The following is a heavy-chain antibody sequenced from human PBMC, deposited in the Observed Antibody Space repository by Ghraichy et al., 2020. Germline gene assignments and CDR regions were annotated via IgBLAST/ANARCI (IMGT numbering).Heavy chain of an antibody. CDR3: ANPSNPDTATQPAGVDY. CDR1: GFTFGSYA. CDR2: ISGSGGST. D-gene: IGHD5-18*01. V-gene: IGHV3-23*01. J-gene: IGHJ4*02. Sequence: GGSLRLSCAASGFTFGSYAMSWVRQAPGKGLEWVSAISGSGGSTYYADSVKGRFTISRDNSKNTLYLQMNSLRAEDTAVYYCANPSNPDTATQPAGVDYWGQGTLVTVSS.